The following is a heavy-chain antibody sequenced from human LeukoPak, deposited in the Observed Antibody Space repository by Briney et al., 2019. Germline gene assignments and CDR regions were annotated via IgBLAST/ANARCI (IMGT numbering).Heavy chain of an antibody. V-gene: IGHV3-30*02. CDR2: IRYDGTNK. J-gene: IGHJ4*02. Sequence: GGSLRLSCAASGFTFSSYGMHWVRQAPGKGLEWVAFIRYDGTNKDYADSVKGRFTISRDNSKNTLYMQMNSLRAEDTAVYYCAKALSHPYSNSWYHFDYWGQGTLVTVSS. CDR1: GFTFSSYG. D-gene: IGHD6-13*01. CDR3: AKALSHPYSNSWYHFDY.